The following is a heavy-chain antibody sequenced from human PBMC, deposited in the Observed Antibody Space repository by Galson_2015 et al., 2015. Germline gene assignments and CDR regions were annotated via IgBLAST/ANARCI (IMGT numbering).Heavy chain of an antibody. CDR3: ARDAGLAVGWFDP. CDR2: IYYSGST. J-gene: IGHJ5*02. Sequence: LSLTCTVSGGSIRSYYWRWIRQPPGKGLEWIGYIYYSGSTNYNPSLKSRVTISVDTSKNQFSLKLSSVTAADTAVYYCARDAGLAVGWFDPWGQGTLVTVSS. D-gene: IGHD3-10*01. V-gene: IGHV4-59*01. CDR1: GGSIRSYY.